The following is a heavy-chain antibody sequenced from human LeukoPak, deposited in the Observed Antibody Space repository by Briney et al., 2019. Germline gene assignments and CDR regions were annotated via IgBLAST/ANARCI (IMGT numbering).Heavy chain of an antibody. CDR1: GYTFTSYD. D-gene: IGHD6-13*01. J-gene: IGHJ5*02. CDR3: ARGESSSWYGRFDP. V-gene: IGHV1-8*03. Sequence: ASVKVSCKASGYTFTSYDINWVRQATGQGLEWMGWMNPNSGNTGYAQKFQGRVTITRNTSISTAYMELSSLRSEDTAVYYCARGESSSWYGRFDPWGQGTLVTVSS. CDR2: MNPNSGNT.